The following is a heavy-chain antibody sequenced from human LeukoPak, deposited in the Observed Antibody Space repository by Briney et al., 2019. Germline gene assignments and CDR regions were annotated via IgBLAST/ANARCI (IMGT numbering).Heavy chain of an antibody. CDR2: ITSDGSST. CDR1: GFTFSSYW. Sequence: GGSLRLSCAASGFTFSSYWMHWVRQAPGKGLVCVSRITSDGSSTTYADSVRGRFTISRDNAKNTVYLQMTDLRAEDTAVSYCARDLTGAVFDFWGQGTLVTVSS. CDR3: ARDLTGAVFDF. J-gene: IGHJ4*02. D-gene: IGHD1-26*01. V-gene: IGHV3-74*03.